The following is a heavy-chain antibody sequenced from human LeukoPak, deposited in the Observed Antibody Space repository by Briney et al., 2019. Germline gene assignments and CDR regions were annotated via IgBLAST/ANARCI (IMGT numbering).Heavy chain of an antibody. D-gene: IGHD1-26*01. CDR3: ARQSYSGSYYNLDY. CDR1: GGSISSSSYY. CDR2: IYYSGST. J-gene: IGHJ4*02. Sequence: TSETLSLTCTVSGGSISSSSYYWGWIRQPPGKGLEWIGSIYYSGSTYYNPSLKSRVTISVDTSKNQFSLKLSSVTAADTAVYYCARQSYSGSYYNLDYWGQGTLVTVSS. V-gene: IGHV4-39*01.